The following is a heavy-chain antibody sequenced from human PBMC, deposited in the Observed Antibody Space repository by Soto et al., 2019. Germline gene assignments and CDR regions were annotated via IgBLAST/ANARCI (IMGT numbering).Heavy chain of an antibody. J-gene: IGHJ4*02. Sequence: QVQLVGSGGGLVKPRGSLRFSCAASGFTFRDYYMSWIRQAPGNGLEWVSYISSSGSTIYYADSVKGRFTISRDNAKNSLYLRMNCLRAEDTAVYYCATHDHQKDGDYRSYWGQGTLVTVSS. CDR3: ATHDHQKDGDYRSY. V-gene: IGHV3-11*01. CDR2: ISSSGSTI. D-gene: IGHD4-17*01. CDR1: GFTFRDYY.